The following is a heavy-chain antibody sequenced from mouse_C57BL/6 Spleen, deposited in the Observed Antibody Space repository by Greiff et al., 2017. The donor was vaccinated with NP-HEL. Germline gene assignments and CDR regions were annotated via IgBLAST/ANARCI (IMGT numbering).Heavy chain of an antibody. CDR2: IHPNSGST. CDR1: GYTFTSYW. CDR3: ARGDGNYVDYFDY. Sequence: VQLQQSGAELVKPGASVKLSCKASGYTFTSYWMHWVNQRPGQGLEWIGMIHPNSGSTNYNEKFKSKATLTVDKSSSTASMQLSSLTSEDSAVYYCARGDGNYVDYFDYWGQGTTLTVSS. V-gene: IGHV1-64*01. D-gene: IGHD2-1*01. J-gene: IGHJ2*01.